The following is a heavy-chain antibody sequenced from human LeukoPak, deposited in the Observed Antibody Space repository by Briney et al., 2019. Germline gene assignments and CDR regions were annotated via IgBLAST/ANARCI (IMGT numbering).Heavy chain of an antibody. D-gene: IGHD2-2*01. CDR3: AKEAQGCSITSCYFDS. Sequence: SETLSLTCTVSGGSISSSSYYWGWIRQPQGKGLEWIGSIYYSGSTYYNPSLKSRVTISVDTSKNQFSLKLSSVTAADTAVYYCAKEAQGCSITSCYFDSWGQGTLVTVSS. CDR1: GGSISSSSYY. V-gene: IGHV4-39*07. CDR2: IYYSGST. J-gene: IGHJ4*02.